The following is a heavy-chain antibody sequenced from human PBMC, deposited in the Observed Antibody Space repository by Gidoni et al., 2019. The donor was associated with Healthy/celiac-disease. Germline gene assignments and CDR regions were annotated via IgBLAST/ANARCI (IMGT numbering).Heavy chain of an antibody. CDR3: ANEPPMEMDTIAAGGVDF. CDR2: ISSAGSDR. D-gene: IGHD5-18*01. CDR1: RSTLSRAG. J-gene: IGHJ4*02. Sequence: QGQLEESGGGVVRHGRSMRISCAASRSTLSRAGMPWVRPAPGKGLEWVAVISSAGSDRYYADSVKGRFTISRDNSKSTLYVQMNILIAEDTAVYYCANEPPMEMDTIAAGGVDFWGQGTLVTVSS. V-gene: IGHV3-30*18.